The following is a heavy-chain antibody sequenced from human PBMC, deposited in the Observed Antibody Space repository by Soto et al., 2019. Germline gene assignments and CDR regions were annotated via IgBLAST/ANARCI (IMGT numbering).Heavy chain of an antibody. V-gene: IGHV6-1*01. D-gene: IGHD6-13*01. CDR2: TYYRSKWYN. Sequence: SQTLSLTCAISGDSVSSNSAAWNWIRQSPSRGLEWLGRTYYRSKWYNDYAVSVKSRITINPDTSKNQFSLQLSSVTPEDTAVYYCARDLHFGYSSIWYWSDPWGQGTPVTVSS. CDR1: GDSVSSNSAA. CDR3: ARDLHFGYSSIWYWSDP. J-gene: IGHJ5*02.